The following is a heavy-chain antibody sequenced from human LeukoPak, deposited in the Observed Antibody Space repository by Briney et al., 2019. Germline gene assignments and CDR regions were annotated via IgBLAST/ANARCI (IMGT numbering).Heavy chain of an antibody. CDR1: GFSFSSYT. CDR3: AKCGSTCYANAFYM. D-gene: IGHD2-15*01. CDR2: ISAGGGST. Sequence: PGGSLRLSCATSGFSFSSYTMNWVRQAPGKGLEWVSAISAGGGSTYYADSVKGRFTISRDNSNNTLYLQMNSLRAEDTAVYYCAKCGSTCYANAFYMWGQGTLVTVSS. V-gene: IGHV3-23*01. J-gene: IGHJ3*02.